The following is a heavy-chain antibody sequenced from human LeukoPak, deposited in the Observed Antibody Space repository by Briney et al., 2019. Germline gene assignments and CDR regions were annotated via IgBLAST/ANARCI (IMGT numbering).Heavy chain of an antibody. Sequence: GGSLRLSCAASGFVFSSYGMHWVRQAPGKGLEWVAFIRYDGSNEYCADSVKGRFTISRDNSKSTLYLQMKSLRVEDTALYYCVKQVFGETGYFDSWGQGTLVSVST. V-gene: IGHV3-30*02. CDR3: VKQVFGETGYFDS. CDR2: IRYDGSNE. CDR1: GFVFSSYG. J-gene: IGHJ4*02. D-gene: IGHD3-10*01.